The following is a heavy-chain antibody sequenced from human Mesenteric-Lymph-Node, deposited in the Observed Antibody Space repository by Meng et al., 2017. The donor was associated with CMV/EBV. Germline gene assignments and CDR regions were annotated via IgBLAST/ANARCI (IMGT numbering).Heavy chain of an antibody. CDR2: IYHTGST. CDR3: ARHRGDLFY. D-gene: IGHD3-10*01. CDR1: GGCVRSGNYF. V-gene: IGHV4-61*01. J-gene: IGHJ4*02. Sequence: SLNCTVSGGCVRSGNYFWSWIRQPPGKGLEWIGCIYHTGSTNYNPSLKSRVTISVDTSKNQFSLKLSSVTAADTAVYYCARHRGDLFYWGQGTLVTVSS.